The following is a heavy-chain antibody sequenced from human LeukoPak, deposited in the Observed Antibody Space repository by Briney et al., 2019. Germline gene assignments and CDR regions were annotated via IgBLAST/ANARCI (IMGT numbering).Heavy chain of an antibody. CDR2: IRSKAYGGTT. CDR3: TRDALRYFDWSFSYYYYGMDV. V-gene: IGHV3-49*04. D-gene: IGHD3-9*01. CDR1: GFTFGDYA. J-gene: IGHJ6*04. Sequence: PGRSLRLSCTASGFTFGDYAMSWVRQAPGKGLEWVGFIRSKAYGGTTEYAASVKGRFTISRDDSKSIAYLQMNSLKTEDTAVYCCTRDALRYFDWSFSYYYYGMDVWGKGTTVTVSS.